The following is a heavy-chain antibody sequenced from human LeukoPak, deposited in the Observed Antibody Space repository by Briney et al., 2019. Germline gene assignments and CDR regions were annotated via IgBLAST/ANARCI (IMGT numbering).Heavy chain of an antibody. CDR3: VAQWLVQGY. CDR1: GFTFSSYA. V-gene: IGHV3-30-3*01. CDR2: ISYDGSNK. D-gene: IGHD6-19*01. Sequence: GGSLRLSCAASGFTFSSYAMHWVRQAPGKGLEWVAVISYDGSNKYYADSVKGRFTISRDNSKNTLYLQMNSLRAEDTAVYYCVAQWLVQGYWGQGTLVTASS. J-gene: IGHJ4*02.